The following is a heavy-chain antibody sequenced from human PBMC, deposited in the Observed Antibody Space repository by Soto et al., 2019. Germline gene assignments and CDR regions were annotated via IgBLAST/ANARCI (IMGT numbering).Heavy chain of an antibody. CDR3: AKHTTYRFYGMDV. J-gene: IGHJ6*02. Sequence: GESLKISCKGSGYSFSIFWIGWVRQMPGKGLELIGIIYPGDSDIRYSPSFEGQVTMSADRSSSTAYLQWSSLKASDTAMYYCAKHTTYRFYGMDVWGQGTTVTVSS. CDR2: IYPGDSDI. D-gene: IGHD1-1*01. V-gene: IGHV5-51*01. CDR1: GYSFSIFW.